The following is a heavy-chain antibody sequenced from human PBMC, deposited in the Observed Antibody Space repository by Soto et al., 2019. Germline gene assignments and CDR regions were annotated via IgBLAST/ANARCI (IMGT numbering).Heavy chain of an antibody. Sequence: SETLSLTCPVSGGSISSGDYYWSWIRQPPGKGLEWIGYIYYSGSTYYNPSLKSRVTISVDTSKNQFSLKLSSVTAADTAVYYCARGLVGVAARRNWFDPWGQGTLVTV. J-gene: IGHJ5*02. CDR2: IYYSGST. D-gene: IGHD2-15*01. CDR1: GGSISSGDYY. V-gene: IGHV4-30-4*01. CDR3: ARGLVGVAARRNWFDP.